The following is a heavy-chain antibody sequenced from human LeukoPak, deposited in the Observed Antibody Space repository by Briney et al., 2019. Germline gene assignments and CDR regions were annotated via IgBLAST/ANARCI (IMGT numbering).Heavy chain of an antibody. Sequence: ASVKVSCEASGYTFTSYYMHWVRQAPGQGLEWMGIINPSGGSTNYAQKFQGRVTMTRDASTSTVYMDLSSLRSDDTAVYYCARHRIIGPLGDYYYYYYMDVRGKGTTVTVSS. CDR1: GYTFTSYY. CDR2: INPSGGST. CDR3: ARHRIIGPLGDYYYYYYMDV. D-gene: IGHD2-21*02. J-gene: IGHJ6*03. V-gene: IGHV1-46*01.